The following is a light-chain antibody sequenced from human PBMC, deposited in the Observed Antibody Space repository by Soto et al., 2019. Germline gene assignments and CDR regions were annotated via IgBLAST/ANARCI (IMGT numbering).Light chain of an antibody. J-gene: IGLJ2*01. V-gene: IGLV3-1*01. CDR3: QAWDSSTPVV. Sequence: SSELTQPPSVSVSPGQTASITCSGDKLGDKYACWYQQKPGQSPVLVIYQDTKRPSGIPERFSGSNSGNTATLTISGTQAMDEADYYCQAWDSSTPVVFGGGTKVTVL. CDR2: QDT. CDR1: KLGDKY.